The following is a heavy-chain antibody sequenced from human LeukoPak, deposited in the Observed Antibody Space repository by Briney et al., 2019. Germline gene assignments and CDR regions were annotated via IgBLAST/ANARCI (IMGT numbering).Heavy chain of an antibody. V-gene: IGHV3-74*01. Sequence: GGTLRLSCAASGFTFSIYWMYWVRPAPGKGRAWVSRCDSDGSGTTYVDSVKGRFTVSRDNAKSTLYLQMSSLRAEDTAVYYCATSSVWGGAFNIWGQGTMVTVSS. CDR3: ATSSVWGGAFNI. CDR2: CDSDGSGT. D-gene: IGHD3-16*01. CDR1: GFTFSIYW. J-gene: IGHJ3*02.